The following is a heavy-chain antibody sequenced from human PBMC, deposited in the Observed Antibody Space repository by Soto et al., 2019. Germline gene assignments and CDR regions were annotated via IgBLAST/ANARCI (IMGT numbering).Heavy chain of an antibody. CDR3: ARHRAPYYYDSSDAFDI. V-gene: IGHV5-51*01. D-gene: IGHD3-22*01. CDR1: GYSFTSYW. CDR2: IYPGDSDI. J-gene: IGHJ3*02. Sequence: GESLKISCKGSGYSFTSYWIGWVRQMPGKGLEWMEIIYPGDSDIRYSQSFQGQVTISADKSISTAYLQWSSLKASDTAMYYCARHRAPYYYDSSDAFDIWGQGTMVTVSS.